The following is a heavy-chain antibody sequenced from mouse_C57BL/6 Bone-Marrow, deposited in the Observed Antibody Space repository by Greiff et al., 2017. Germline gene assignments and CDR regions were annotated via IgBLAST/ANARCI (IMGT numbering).Heavy chain of an antibody. CDR2: ISDGGSYT. CDR1: GFTFSSYA. D-gene: IGHD2-2*01. CDR3: ARDPLRLRRYYAMDY. Sequence: DVKLVESGGGLVKPGGSLKLSCAASGFTFSSYAMSWVRQTPEKRLEWVATISDGGSYTYYPDTVKGRFTISRDNAKNNLYLQMSHLKSEDTAMYYCARDPLRLRRYYAMDYWGQGTSVTVSS. J-gene: IGHJ4*01. V-gene: IGHV5-4*01.